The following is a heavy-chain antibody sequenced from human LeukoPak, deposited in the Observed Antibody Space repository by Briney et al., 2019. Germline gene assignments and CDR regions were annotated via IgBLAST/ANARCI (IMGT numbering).Heavy chain of an antibody. D-gene: IGHD5-24*01. CDR1: GFTFSSYA. J-gene: IGHJ3*01. CDR3: AKDIQLST. Sequence: GGSLRLSCAASGFTFSSYAMSWVRQAPGKGLEWVSTIGGSVGSTSYADSVKGRFTISRDNSRNTLSLQMNSLRVEDTAMYFCAKDIQLSTWGLGTMVTVSS. CDR2: IGGSVGST. V-gene: IGHV3-23*01.